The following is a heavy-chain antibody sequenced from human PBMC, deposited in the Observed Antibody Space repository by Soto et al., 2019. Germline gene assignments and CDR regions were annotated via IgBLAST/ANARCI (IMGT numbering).Heavy chain of an antibody. CDR3: AGPSIGYYYYGMDV. J-gene: IGHJ6*02. D-gene: IGHD6-6*01. Sequence: EILPLTCALYGSSLSGYYWSWIRHHPGQGLEWIGEINHSGSTNYNPSLKRRVTISIETYKNQFSLKLSSVTAADTAVYYSAGPSIGYYYYGMDVWGRGTTVTVSS. V-gene: IGHV4-34*08. CDR2: INHSGST. CDR1: GSSLSGYY.